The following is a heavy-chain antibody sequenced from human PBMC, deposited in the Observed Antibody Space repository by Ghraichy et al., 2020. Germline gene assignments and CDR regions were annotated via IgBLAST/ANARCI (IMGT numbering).Heavy chain of an antibody. V-gene: IGHV3-33*01. CDR3: ARDGGLVYYDAGFFDY. Sequence: GGSLRLSCAASGFTFSSYGMHWVRQAPGKGLEWVAVIWYDGSNKYYADSVKGRFTISRVNSKNTLYLQMNSLRAEDTAVYYCARDGGLVYYDAGFFDYWGQGTLVTVSS. CDR1: GFTFSSYG. D-gene: IGHD3-22*01. J-gene: IGHJ4*02. CDR2: IWYDGSNK.